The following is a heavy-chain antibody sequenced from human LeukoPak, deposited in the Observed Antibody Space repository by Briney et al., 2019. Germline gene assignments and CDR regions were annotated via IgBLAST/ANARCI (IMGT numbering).Heavy chain of an antibody. D-gene: IGHD1-26*01. J-gene: IGHJ4*02. CDR1: GGSIRSSNYY. CDR2: TYYTGSA. CDR3: ARLGAAGNYMRPFDC. Sequence: SETLSLTCTVSGGSIRSSNYYWGWIRQPPGKGLEYIGSTYYTGSAYYNPSLQSRVTISVDTSRNQFSLKVSSVTAADTAVYYCARLGAAGNYMRPFDCWGQGTLVTVSS. V-gene: IGHV4-39*01.